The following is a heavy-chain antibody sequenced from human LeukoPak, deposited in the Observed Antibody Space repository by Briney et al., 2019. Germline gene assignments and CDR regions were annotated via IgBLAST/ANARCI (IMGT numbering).Heavy chain of an antibody. CDR3: ARDFGTTGWHTFDY. CDR2: TYYRSKWYN. Sequence: SQTLSLTCVVSGDSVSSKNGAWNWIRQSPSRGLEWLGRTYYRSKWYNDYAESMEGRMTISQDTSKNQYSLQLNPLTPDDTAVYYCARDFGTTGWHTFDYWGQGTLVTVSS. D-gene: IGHD6-19*01. CDR1: GDSVSSKNGA. V-gene: IGHV6-1*01. J-gene: IGHJ4*02.